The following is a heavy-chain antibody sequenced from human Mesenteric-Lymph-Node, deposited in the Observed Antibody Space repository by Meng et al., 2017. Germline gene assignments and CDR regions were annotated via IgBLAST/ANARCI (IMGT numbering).Heavy chain of an antibody. CDR3: LRGSGGSV. CDR2: IPHRGSS. Sequence: SGPHLQQPSETLSLSLAVSGDSITKHNRWAWVRQPPGKGLEWIGKIPHRGSSPYNPSLKRRVSLSIDKSKNQFSLKLTSVTAADTAVYHCLRGSGGSVWGQGTLVTVSS. V-gene: IGHV4-4*02. D-gene: IGHD3-10*01. J-gene: IGHJ1*01. CDR1: GDSITKHNR.